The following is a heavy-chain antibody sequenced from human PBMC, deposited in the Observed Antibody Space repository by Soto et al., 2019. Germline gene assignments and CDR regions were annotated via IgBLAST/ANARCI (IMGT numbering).Heavy chain of an antibody. J-gene: IGHJ4*02. V-gene: IGHV4-31*03. CDR3: ARGVRD. CDR2: IYYSGST. CDR1: GGSISSGGYH. Sequence: QVQLQESGPGLVKPSQTLSLTCTVSGGSISSGGYHWNWIRQHPGKGLEWIGYIYYSGSTSYNPSLKSRVTISEDTSQNQFSLKLSSVTAADTAVYFCARGVRDWGQGTLVTVSS. D-gene: IGHD3-10*01.